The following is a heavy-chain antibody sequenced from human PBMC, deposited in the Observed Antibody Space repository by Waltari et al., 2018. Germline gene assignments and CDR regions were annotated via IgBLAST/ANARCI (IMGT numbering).Heavy chain of an antibody. D-gene: IGHD3-10*01. Sequence: QITLKESGPTVVKPTETLTLTCNFSGFSLSRSGLTVSWIRQPPGKALAWLAVIYWDVATRDSPFMRTRLTITKDTSKNSVVLTLANMDPGDTAAYFCARSRGMTYLDFWGQGILVTVSS. V-gene: IGHV2-5*02. CDR1: GFSLSRSGLT. CDR3: ARSRGMTYLDF. CDR2: IYWDVAT. J-gene: IGHJ4*02.